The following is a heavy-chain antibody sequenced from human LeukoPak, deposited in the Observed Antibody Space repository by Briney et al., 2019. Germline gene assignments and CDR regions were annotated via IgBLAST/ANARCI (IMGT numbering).Heavy chain of an antibody. D-gene: IGHD6-6*01. Sequence: GGSLRLSCAASGFTFSSYAMSWVRQAPGNGLEWVSAISGSGGSTYYADSVKGRFTISRDNSKNTLYLQMNSLRAEDTAVYYCAPTYSISLVPADYWGQGTLVTVSS. V-gene: IGHV3-23*01. J-gene: IGHJ4*02. CDR1: GFTFSSYA. CDR2: ISGSGGST. CDR3: APTYSISLVPADY.